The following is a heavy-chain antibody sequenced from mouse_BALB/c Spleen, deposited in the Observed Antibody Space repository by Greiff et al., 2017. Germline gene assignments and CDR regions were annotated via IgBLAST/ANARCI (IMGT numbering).Heavy chain of an antibody. Sequence: QVQLQQSGAELMKPGASVKISCKATGYTFSSYWIEWVKQRPGHGLEWIGEILPGSGSTNYNEKFKGKATFTADTSSNTAYMQLSSLTSEDSAVYYFARGNPRFAYWGQGTLVTVSA. D-gene: IGHD2-1*01. CDR2: ILPGSGST. CDR1: GYTFSSYW. V-gene: IGHV1-9*01. J-gene: IGHJ3*01. CDR3: ARGNPRFAY.